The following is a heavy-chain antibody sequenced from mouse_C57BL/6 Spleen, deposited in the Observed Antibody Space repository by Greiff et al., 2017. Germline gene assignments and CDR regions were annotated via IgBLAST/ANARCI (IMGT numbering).Heavy chain of an antibody. CDR3: ARNFIYYYGSSYFDY. V-gene: IGHV1-53*01. CDR1: GYTFTSYW. Sequence: VQLQQPGTELVKPGASVKLSCKASGYTFTSYWMHWVKQRPGQGLEWIGNINPSNGGTNYNEKLKSKATLTVDKSSSTAYMQLSSLTSEDSAVYYCARNFIYYYGSSYFDYWGQGTTLTVSS. J-gene: IGHJ2*01. D-gene: IGHD1-1*01. CDR2: INPSNGGT.